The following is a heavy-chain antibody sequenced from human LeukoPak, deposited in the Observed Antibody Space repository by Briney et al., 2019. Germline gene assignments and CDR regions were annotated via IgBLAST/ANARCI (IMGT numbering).Heavy chain of an antibody. CDR1: GGSISSYY. CDR3: ARDAPYYDFWSGYPAASYCYYGMDV. V-gene: IGHV4-4*07. D-gene: IGHD3-3*01. J-gene: IGHJ6*02. CDR2: IYTSGST. Sequence: PSETLSLTCTVSGGSISSYYWSWIRQPAGKGLEWIGRIYTSGSTNYNPSLKSRVTMSVDTSKNQFSLKLSSVTAADTAVYYCARDAPYYDFWSGYPAASYCYYGMDVWGQGTTVTVSS.